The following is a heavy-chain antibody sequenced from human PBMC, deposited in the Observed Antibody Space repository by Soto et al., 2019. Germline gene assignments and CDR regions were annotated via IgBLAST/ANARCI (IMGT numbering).Heavy chain of an antibody. CDR2: ISGSSGSA. CDR3: TRIRGVSVGGPDY. Sequence: EVQLLESGGGLVQPGGSLRLSCAASGFALDSYGMSWVRQAPGRGLDWVSAISGSSGSAYYAGSVKGRFTISRDNSKKTVYLQMNSLRPEDTAIYYCTRIRGVSVGGPDYWGQGTLVTVSS. CDR1: GFALDSYG. V-gene: IGHV3-23*01. J-gene: IGHJ4*02. D-gene: IGHD3-16*02.